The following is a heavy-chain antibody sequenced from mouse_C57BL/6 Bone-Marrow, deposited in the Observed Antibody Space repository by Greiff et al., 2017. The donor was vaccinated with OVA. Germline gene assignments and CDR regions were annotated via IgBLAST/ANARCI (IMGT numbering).Heavy chain of an antibody. D-gene: IGHD1-1*01. J-gene: IGHJ2*01. CDR2: INPGSGGT. V-gene: IGHV1-54*01. CDR3: ARRDYYGSSYLDY. CDR1: GYAFTNYL. Sequence: VQGVESGAELVRPGTSVKVSCKASGYAFTNYLIEWVKQRPGQGLEWIGVINPGSGGTNYNEKFKGKATLTADKSSSTAYMQLSSLTSEDSAVYFCARRDYYGSSYLDYWGQGTTLTVSS.